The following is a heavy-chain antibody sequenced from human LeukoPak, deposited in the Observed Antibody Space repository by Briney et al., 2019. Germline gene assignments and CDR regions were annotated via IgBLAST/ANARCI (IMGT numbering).Heavy chain of an antibody. D-gene: IGHD2-15*01. CDR1: GYTFTGYY. J-gene: IGHJ4*02. Sequence: ASVKVSCKASGYTFTGYYMHWVRQAPGQGLEWMGWINPNSGGTNYAQKFQGRVTMTRDTSISTAYMELSRLRSDDTAVYYCARDDCSGGSCYSYFDYWGRGTLVTVSS. CDR3: ARDDCSGGSCYSYFDY. CDR2: INPNSGGT. V-gene: IGHV1-2*02.